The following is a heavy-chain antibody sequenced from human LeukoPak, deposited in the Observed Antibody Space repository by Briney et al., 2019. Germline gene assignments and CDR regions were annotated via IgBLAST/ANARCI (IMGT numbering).Heavy chain of an antibody. J-gene: IGHJ4*02. D-gene: IGHD6-19*01. CDR1: GYTFTSYG. V-gene: IGHV1-2*02. Sequence: ASVKVSCKASGYTFTSYGISWVRQAPGQGLEWMGWIYPHIGGTNYAQKFQGRVTMTRDTSITTAYMELSRLRSDDTAVYYCARGSYSSGWYINYWGQGTLVTVSS. CDR3: ARGSYSSGWYINY. CDR2: IYPHIGGT.